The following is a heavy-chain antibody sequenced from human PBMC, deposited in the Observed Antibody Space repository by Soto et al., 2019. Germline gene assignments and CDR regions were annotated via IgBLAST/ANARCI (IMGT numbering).Heavy chain of an antibody. CDR1: GYTFTSDD. CDR2: MNPNNGNT. Sequence: GASVKVSCKASGYTFTSDDFNWVRQATGQGREWMGWMNPNNGNTDYAQKFQGRVTMTTDTSTSTAYMELRSLTSEDTAVYYCARDAAVGLFDYWGQGTLVTVSS. J-gene: IGHJ4*02. V-gene: IGHV1-8*01. CDR3: ARDAAVGLFDY. D-gene: IGHD1-26*01.